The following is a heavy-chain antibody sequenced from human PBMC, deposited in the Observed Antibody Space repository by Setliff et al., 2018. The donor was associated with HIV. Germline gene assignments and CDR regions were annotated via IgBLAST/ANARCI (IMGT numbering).Heavy chain of an antibody. CDR2: LYYGGNT. D-gene: IGHD6-19*01. CDR3: ARHPSYSSDHPPLYFDY. V-gene: IGHV4-38-2*02. J-gene: IGHJ4*02. Sequence: SETLSLTCSVSPYSISSGYYWGWLRQPPGKGLEWIGCLYYGGNTYYNPSLKSRVAMSIDTSKNEVSLRLKSVTAADTAIYYCARHPSYSSDHPPLYFDYWGQGTLVTVSS. CDR1: PYSISSGYY.